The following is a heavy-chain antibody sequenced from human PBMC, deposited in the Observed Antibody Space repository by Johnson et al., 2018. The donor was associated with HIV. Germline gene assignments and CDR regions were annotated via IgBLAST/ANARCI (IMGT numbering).Heavy chain of an antibody. V-gene: IGHV3-30-3*01. J-gene: IGHJ3*02. D-gene: IGHD6-19*01. CDR2: ISYDGSNK. CDR1: GFTFSSYA. Sequence: QVQLVESGGGLVQPGGSLRLSCAASGFTFSSYAMHWVRQAPGKGLEWVAVISYDGSNKYYADSVKGLFTISRDNSKNTLYLQMNSLRAEDTAVYYCARAGQQWLADAFDIWGQGTMVTVSS. CDR3: ARAGQQWLADAFDI.